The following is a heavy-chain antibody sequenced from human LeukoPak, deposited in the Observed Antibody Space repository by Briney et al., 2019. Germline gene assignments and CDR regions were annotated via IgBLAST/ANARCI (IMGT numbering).Heavy chain of an antibody. CDR2: ILNSGNTI. CDR3: ARGHYGLDV. V-gene: IGHV3-11*01. Sequence: PGGSLRLSCAGSGFTFSDHYISWIRQAPGKGLEWISYILNSGNTIYYADSAKGRFTISRDNAKNSVYLQMGSLRADDTAVYYCARGHYGLDVWGQGTTVTVSS. J-gene: IGHJ6*02. CDR1: GFTFSDHY.